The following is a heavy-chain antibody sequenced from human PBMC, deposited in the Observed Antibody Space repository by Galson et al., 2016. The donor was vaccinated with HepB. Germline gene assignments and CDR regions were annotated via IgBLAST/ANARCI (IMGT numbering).Heavy chain of an antibody. Sequence: SVKVSCKASGYTFTSDGINWVRQAPGQGLEWMGWISGNNVNTNFAQKVQGRVIMTTDTSTSTAYMELRSLRSDDTAVYYCAIMGAPCGGDFNFDYWGQGTLVTVSS. D-gene: IGHD2-21*02. CDR3: AIMGAPCGGDFNFDY. CDR2: ISGNNVNT. CDR1: GYTFTSDG. V-gene: IGHV1-18*01. J-gene: IGHJ4*02.